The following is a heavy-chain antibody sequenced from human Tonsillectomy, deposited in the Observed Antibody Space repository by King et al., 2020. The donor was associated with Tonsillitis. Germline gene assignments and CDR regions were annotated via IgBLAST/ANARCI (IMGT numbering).Heavy chain of an antibody. CDR2: IYNGGRT. V-gene: IGHV3-53*01. J-gene: IGHJ4*02. D-gene: IGHD6-13*01. CDR3: ARDVAAAGFLWD. CDR1: GVIVSNNY. Sequence: QLVQSGGGLLQPGGSLRLSCAASGVIVSNNYMNWVRQGPGKGLEWVSIIYNGGRTEYADSVKGRFTISRENSKNTLYLQMNSLRAEDTAVYYCARDVAAAGFLWDWGQGTLVTVSS.